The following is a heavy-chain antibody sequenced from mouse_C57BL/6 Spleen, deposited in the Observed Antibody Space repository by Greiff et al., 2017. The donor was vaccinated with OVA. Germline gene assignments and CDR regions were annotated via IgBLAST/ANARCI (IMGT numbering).Heavy chain of an antibody. D-gene: IGHD1-1*01. J-gene: IGHJ1*03. CDR3: ARATVVARDWYFDV. CDR2: IDPSDSYT. V-gene: IGHV1-69*01. Sequence: QVQLQQPGAELVMPGASVKLSCKASGYTFTSYWMHWVKQRPGQGLEWIGEIDPSDSYTNYNQKFKGKSTLTVAKSSSTAYMQLSSLTSEDSAVYYGARATVVARDWYFDVWGTGTTVTVSS. CDR1: GYTFTSYW.